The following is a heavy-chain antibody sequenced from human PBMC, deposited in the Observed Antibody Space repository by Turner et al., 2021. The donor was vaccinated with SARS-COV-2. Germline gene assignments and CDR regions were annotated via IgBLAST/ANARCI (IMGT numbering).Heavy chain of an antibody. CDR2: IYYSGST. V-gene: IGHV4-31*03. CDR3: ARAGTDWLQYYYFDY. D-gene: IGHD3-9*01. J-gene: IGHJ4*02. Sequence: QVQLQESGPGLVQPSQTLSPTCTLSGGSISSGAYYSSWIRQHPGKGLEWIGYIYYSGSTYYNPSLKSRVTISVDTSKNQFSLKLSSVTAADTAVYYCARAGTDWLQYYYFDYWGQGTLVTVSS. CDR1: GGSISSGAYY.